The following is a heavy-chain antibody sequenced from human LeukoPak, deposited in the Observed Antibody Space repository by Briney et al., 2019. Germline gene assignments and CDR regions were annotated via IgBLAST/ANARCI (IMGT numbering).Heavy chain of an antibody. CDR1: GYSFTSFA. J-gene: IGHJ4*02. V-gene: IGHV1-2*04. D-gene: IGHD6-13*01. Sequence: ASVKVSCKASGYSFTSFAMNWVRQAPGQGLEWMGWINPNSGGTNYAQKFQGWVTMTRDTSISTAYMELSRLRSDDTAVYYCAREAAAASPPDYWGQGTLVTVSS. CDR2: INPNSGGT. CDR3: AREAAAASPPDY.